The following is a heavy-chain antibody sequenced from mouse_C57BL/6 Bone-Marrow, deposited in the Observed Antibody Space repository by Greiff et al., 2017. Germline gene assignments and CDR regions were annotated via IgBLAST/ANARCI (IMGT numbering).Heavy chain of an antibody. CDR3: AGRSYAMDY. J-gene: IGHJ4*01. Sequence: EVQLVESGGDLVKPGGSLKLSCAASGFTFSSYGMSWVRQTPDKRLEWVATISSGGSYTYYPDSVKGRFTISRDNAKNTLYLQMSSLKSEDTAMYYCAGRSYAMDYWGQGTSVTVSS. V-gene: IGHV5-6*01. CDR1: GFTFSSYG. CDR2: ISSGGSYT.